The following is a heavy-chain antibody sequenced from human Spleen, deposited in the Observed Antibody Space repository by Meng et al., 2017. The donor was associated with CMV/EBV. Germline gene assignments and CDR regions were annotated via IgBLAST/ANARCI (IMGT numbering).Heavy chain of an antibody. V-gene: IGHV3-74*01. D-gene: IGHD1-26*01. CDR3: ARGLEENLGWEMGF. CDR1: GFTVRSYW. J-gene: IGHJ4*02. Sequence: VQLVECGGGLVQPGGSLRLSCAVSGFTVRSYWMHWVRQAPGKGLEWVSRIDIDGRSTSYADSVKGQFTISRDTAKNTLYLEMNTLRVDDTAVYYCARGLEENLGWEMGFWGQGTLVTVSS. CDR2: IDIDGRST.